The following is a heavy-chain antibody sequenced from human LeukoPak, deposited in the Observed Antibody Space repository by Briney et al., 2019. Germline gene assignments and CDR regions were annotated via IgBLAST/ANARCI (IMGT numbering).Heavy chain of an antibody. CDR2: ISGSGGST. D-gene: IGHD2-21*01. V-gene: IGHV3-23*01. CDR1: GFTFSSYA. J-gene: IGHJ4*02. Sequence: PGGSLRLSCAASGFTFSSYAMSWVRQAPGKGLEWVSAISGSGGSTYYADSVKGRFTISRDNSKNTLYLQMNSLRAEDTAVYYCAKTGISQAYYGGDCYSYYFDYWGQGTLVTVSS. CDR3: AKTGISQAYYGGDCYSYYFDY.